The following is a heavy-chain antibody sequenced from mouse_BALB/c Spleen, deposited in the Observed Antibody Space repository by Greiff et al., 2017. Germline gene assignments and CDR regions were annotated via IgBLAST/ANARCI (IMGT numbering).Heavy chain of an antibody. CDR2: ISSGGSYT. D-gene: IGHD1-1*01. J-gene: IGHJ3*01. CDR1: GFTFSSYT. V-gene: IGHV5-6-4*01. CDR3: TRGDYYGSPPWFAY. Sequence: EVKLMESGGGLVKPGGSLKLSCAASGFTFSSYTMSWVRQTPEKRLEWVATISSGGSYTYYPDSVKGRFTISRDNAKNTLYLQMSSLKSEDTAMYYCTRGDYYGSPPWFAYWGQGTLVTVSA.